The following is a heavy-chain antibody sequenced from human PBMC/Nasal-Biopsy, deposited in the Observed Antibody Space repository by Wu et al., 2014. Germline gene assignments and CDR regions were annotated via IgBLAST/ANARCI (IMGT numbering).Heavy chain of an antibody. J-gene: IGHJ3*01. CDR1: GSSVSNNGAA. Sequence: AISGSSVSNNGAAWNWIRQSPARGLEWLGRTYYRSKWYHDYAVSVQSRIIISPDTPTNEFSLHLNSVTPDDTATYYCARGAAIAAFDVWGQGTMVTVSS. CDR3: ARGAAIAAFDV. V-gene: IGHV6-1*01. CDR2: TYYRSKWYH. D-gene: IGHD2-21*01.